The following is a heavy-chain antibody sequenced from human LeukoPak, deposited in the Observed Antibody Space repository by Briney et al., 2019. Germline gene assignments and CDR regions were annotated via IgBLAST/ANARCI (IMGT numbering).Heavy chain of an antibody. CDR2: IYHSGST. V-gene: IGHV4-30-2*01. D-gene: IGHD3-10*01. CDR1: GGSISSGGYY. Sequence: SETLSLTCTVSGGSISSGGYYWSWIRQPPGKGLEWIGYIYHSGSTYYNPSLKSRVTISVDRSKNQFSLKLSSVTAADTAVYYCARSLMAMVRGGYFDYWGQGTLVTVSS. J-gene: IGHJ4*02. CDR3: ARSLMAMVRGGYFDY.